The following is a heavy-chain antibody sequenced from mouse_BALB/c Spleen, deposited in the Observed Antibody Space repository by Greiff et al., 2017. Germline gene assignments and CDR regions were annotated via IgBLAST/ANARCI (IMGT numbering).Heavy chain of an antibody. CDR2: ISSGGGST. CDR3: ARRGYGNSWFAY. J-gene: IGHJ3*01. CDR1: GFAFSSYD. Sequence: EVKLMESGGGLVKPGGSLKLSCAASGFAFSSYDMSWVRQTPEKRLEWVAYISSGGGSTYYPDTVKGRFTISRDNAKNTLYLQMSSLKSEDTAMYYCARRGYGNSWFAYWGQGTLVTVSA. V-gene: IGHV5-12-1*01. D-gene: IGHD2-1*01.